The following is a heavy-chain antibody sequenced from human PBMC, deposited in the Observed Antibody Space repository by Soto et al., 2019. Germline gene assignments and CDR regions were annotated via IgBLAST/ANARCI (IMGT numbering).Heavy chain of an antibody. V-gene: IGHV1-69*13. D-gene: IGHD2-21*02. CDR2: IIPIFGTA. CDR3: ARGSPPSGCGGDCWWFDP. J-gene: IGHJ5*02. CDR1: GGTFSSYA. Sequence: ASVKVSCKASGGTFSSYAISWVRQAPGQGLEWMGGIIPIFGTANYAQKFQGRVTITADESTSTAYMELSSLRSEDTAVYYCARGSPPSGCGGDCWWFDPWGQGTLVTVSS.